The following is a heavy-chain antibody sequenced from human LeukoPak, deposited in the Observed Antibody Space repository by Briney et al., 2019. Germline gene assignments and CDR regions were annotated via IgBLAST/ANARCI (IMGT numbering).Heavy chain of an antibody. CDR2: IYHSGST. J-gene: IGHJ2*01. CDR3: ASFSADYGDYLNYWYFDL. Sequence: PSQTLSLTCTVSGDSLSRGSFSWTWIRQAPGKGLEWIGSIYHSGSTYYNPSLKSRVTISVDTSKNQFSLKLSSVTAADTAVYYCASFSADYGDYLNYWYFDLWGRGTLVTVSS. D-gene: IGHD4-17*01. CDR1: GDSLSRGSFS. V-gene: IGHV4-30-2*03.